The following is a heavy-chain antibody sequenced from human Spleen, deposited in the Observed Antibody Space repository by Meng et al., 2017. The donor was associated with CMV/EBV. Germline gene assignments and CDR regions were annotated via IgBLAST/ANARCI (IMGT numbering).Heavy chain of an antibody. Sequence: GESLKISCAASGFTFSSSAMTWVRQPPGKGLEWVSSIAISGGRTYYADSVKGRFTISRDNSKNTLYLQMNSLRAEDTAVYYCARDLPIVVVPAAIGWGYWGQGTLVTVSS. J-gene: IGHJ4*02. CDR3: ARDLPIVVVPAAIGWGY. CDR1: GFTFSSSA. V-gene: IGHV3-23*01. D-gene: IGHD2-2*02. CDR2: IAISGGRT.